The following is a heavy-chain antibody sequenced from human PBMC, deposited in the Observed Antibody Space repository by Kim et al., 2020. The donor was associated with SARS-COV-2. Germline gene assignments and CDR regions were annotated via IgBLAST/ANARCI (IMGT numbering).Heavy chain of an antibody. CDR1: GYRFDTYW. D-gene: IGHD6-6*01. V-gene: IGHV5-51*01. CDR3: ASQIPYSRWAESFQH. CDR2: IYPGDSST. Sequence: GESLKISCKTSGYRFDTYWIDWVRQMPGKGLEWMGIIYPGDSSTRYSPSFQGQITLSADKSTNTAYLQWSRLKASDTAMYFCASQIPYSRWAESFQHWGQGTLVTVSS. J-gene: IGHJ1*01.